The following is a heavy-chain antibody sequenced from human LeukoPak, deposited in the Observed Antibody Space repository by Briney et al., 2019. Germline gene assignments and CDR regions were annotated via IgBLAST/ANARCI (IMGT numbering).Heavy chain of an antibody. J-gene: IGHJ4*02. CDR2: IRAYMGNT. CDR3: ARDPALDCGGDCYSFGLDY. Sequence: GASVKVSCKASGYSFTSYGISWVRQAPGQGLEWMGWIRAYMGNTNYAQKLQGRVTMTTDTSTSTAYMELRSLRSDDTAVYYCARDPALDCGGDCYSFGLDYWGQGTLVTVSS. CDR1: GYSFTSYG. V-gene: IGHV1-18*04. D-gene: IGHD2-21*02.